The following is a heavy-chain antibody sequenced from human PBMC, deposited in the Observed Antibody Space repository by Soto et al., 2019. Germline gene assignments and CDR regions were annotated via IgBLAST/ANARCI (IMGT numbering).Heavy chain of an antibody. CDR1: GFTFHSFA. D-gene: IGHD1-26*01. CDR3: AKRIVGVAGSFDY. Sequence: HPGGSLRLSCAASGFTFHSFAMSWVRQAPGKGLEWVSGISGSGDITIYADSVKGRFTISRDNSKNTLYLQMNSLRAEDTALYYCAKRIVGVAGSFDYWGQGTLVTVSS. CDR2: ISGSGDIT. J-gene: IGHJ4*02. V-gene: IGHV3-23*01.